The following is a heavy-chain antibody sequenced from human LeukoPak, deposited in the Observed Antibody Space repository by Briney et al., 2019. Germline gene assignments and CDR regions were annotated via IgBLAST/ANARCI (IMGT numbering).Heavy chain of an antibody. D-gene: IGHD3/OR15-3a*01. J-gene: IGHJ4*02. CDR3: ARDSSGTGAFDY. V-gene: IGHV1-69*05. Sequence: SVKVSCKASGGTFSSYAISWVRQAPGQGLEWMGGIIPIFGTANYAQKFQGRVTITTDESTSTAYMELSSLRSEDTAVYYCARDSSGTGAFDYWGQGTLVTVSS. CDR2: IIPIFGTA. CDR1: GGTFSSYA.